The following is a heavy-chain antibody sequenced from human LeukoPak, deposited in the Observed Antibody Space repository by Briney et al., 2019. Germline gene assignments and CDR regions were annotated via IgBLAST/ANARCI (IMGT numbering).Heavy chain of an antibody. V-gene: IGHV3-30*18. CDR2: ISYDGSNK. CDR3: AKVRYYYGSGSYQTNFDY. CDR1: GFTFSSYG. D-gene: IGHD3-10*01. J-gene: IGHJ4*02. Sequence: PGRSLILSCAASGFTFSSYGMHWVRQAPGKGLEWVAVISYDGSNKYYADSVKGRFTISRDNSKNTLYLQMNSLRAEDTAVYYCAKVRYYYGSGSYQTNFDYWGQGTLVTVSS.